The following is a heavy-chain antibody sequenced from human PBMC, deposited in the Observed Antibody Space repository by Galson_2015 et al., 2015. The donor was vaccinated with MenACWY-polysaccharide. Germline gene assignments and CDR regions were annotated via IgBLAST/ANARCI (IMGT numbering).Heavy chain of an antibody. D-gene: IGHD6-13*01. Sequence: SLRLSCAASGFTFDDYAMHWVRQAPGKGLEWVPGISWNSGSIGYADSVKGRFTFSRDNAKNSLYLQMNSLRAEDTALYYCAKESGIAAAGTGRWFDPWGQGTLVTVSS. CDR1: GFTFDDYA. CDR3: AKESGIAAAGTGRWFDP. J-gene: IGHJ5*02. CDR2: ISWNSGSI. V-gene: IGHV3-9*01.